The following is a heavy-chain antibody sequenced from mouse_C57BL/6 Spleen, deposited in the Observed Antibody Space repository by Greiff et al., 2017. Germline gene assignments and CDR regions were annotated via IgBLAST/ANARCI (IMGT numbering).Heavy chain of an antibody. J-gene: IGHJ4*01. CDR2: ISSGGSYT. D-gene: IGHD1-1*01. Sequence: EVQVVESGGDLVKPGGSLKLSCAASGFTFSSYGMSWVRQTPDKRLEWVATISSGGSYTYYPDSVKGRFTISRDNAKNTLYLQMSSLKSEDTAMYYCARQDTTEGAMDYWGQGTSVTVSS. V-gene: IGHV5-6*01. CDR1: GFTFSSYG. CDR3: ARQDTTEGAMDY.